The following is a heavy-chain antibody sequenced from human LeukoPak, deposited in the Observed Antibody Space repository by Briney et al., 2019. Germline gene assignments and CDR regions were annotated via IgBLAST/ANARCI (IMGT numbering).Heavy chain of an antibody. J-gene: IGHJ5*02. V-gene: IGHV1-2*02. Sequence: ASVKVSCKASGYTFTGYYMHWVRQAPEQGLEWMGWINPNSGGTNYAQKFQGRVTMSRDTSFSTAYMELSRLRYDDTAVYYCARVGYSGYDFGWFDPWGQGTLVTVSS. CDR1: GYTFTGYY. CDR3: ARVGYSGYDFGWFDP. CDR2: INPNSGGT. D-gene: IGHD5-12*01.